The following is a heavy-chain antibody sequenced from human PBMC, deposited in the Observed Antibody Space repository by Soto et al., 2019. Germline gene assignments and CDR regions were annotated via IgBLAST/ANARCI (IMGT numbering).Heavy chain of an antibody. Sequence: ETLSLTCIVSGDSISTSFYYWGWIRQPPGKGLEWIASIDYSGSTYYNASLKSRVTISVDISKNQFSLKLSSVTAADTAIYYCTRANWYSEYWGQGTLVTVSS. V-gene: IGHV4-39*01. D-gene: IGHD7-27*01. J-gene: IGHJ4*02. CDR3: TRANWYSEY. CDR2: IDYSGST. CDR1: GDSISTSFYY.